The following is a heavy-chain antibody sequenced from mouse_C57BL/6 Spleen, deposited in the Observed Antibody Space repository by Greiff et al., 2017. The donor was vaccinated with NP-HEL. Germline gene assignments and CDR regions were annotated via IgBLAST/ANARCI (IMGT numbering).Heavy chain of an antibody. CDR2: ILPGSGST. CDR3: ASPRYYYGSSHWYFDV. J-gene: IGHJ1*03. Sequence: VQLQQSGAELMKPGASVKLSCKATGYTFTGYWIEWVKQRPGHGLEWIGEILPGSGSTNYNEKFKGKATFTADTSSNTAYMQLSSLTTEDSAIYYCASPRYYYGSSHWYFDVWGTGTTVTVSS. CDR1: GYTFTGYW. V-gene: IGHV1-9*01. D-gene: IGHD1-1*01.